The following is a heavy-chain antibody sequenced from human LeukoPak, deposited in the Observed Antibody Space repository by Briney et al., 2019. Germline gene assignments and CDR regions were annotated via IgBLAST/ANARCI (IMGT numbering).Heavy chain of an antibody. J-gene: IGHJ4*02. CDR2: IYYSGST. V-gene: IGHV4-39*07. D-gene: IGHD3-9*01. Sequence: KPSETLSLTCTVSGGSISSSSYYWGWIRQPPGKGLEWIGSIYYSGSTYYNPSLKSRVTISVDTSKNQFSLKLSSVTAADTAVYYCVRDEEGTSLGVRTLRYLAYFDYWGQGTLVTVSS. CDR3: VRDEEGTSLGVRTLRYLAYFDY. CDR1: GGSISSSSYY.